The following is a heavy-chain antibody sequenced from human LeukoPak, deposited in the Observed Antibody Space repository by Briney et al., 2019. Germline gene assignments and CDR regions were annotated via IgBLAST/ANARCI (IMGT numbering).Heavy chain of an antibody. CDR2: ISGSGGST. V-gene: IGHV3-23*01. J-gene: IGHJ4*02. CDR3: AKALPYSGWDDLGY. Sequence: GASLRLSCAASGFTFSSYGMSWVRQAPGKGLEWVSAISGSGGSTYYGDSVKGRFTISRDNSKKTLYLQMNSLTAEATAVYYCAKALPYSGWDDLGYWGQGTLVTVSS. D-gene: IGHD1-1*01. CDR1: GFTFSSYG.